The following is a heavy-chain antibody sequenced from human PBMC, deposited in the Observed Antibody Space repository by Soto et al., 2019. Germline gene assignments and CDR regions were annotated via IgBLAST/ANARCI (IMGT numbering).Heavy chain of an antibody. D-gene: IGHD2-2*01. Sequence: GESLKISCKGSGYIFTNSWIGWVRQMPGKGLEWMGIIYPGDSDTRYSPSFQGQDTISADKSITTAYLQWSSLTASDTAMYYCARLQAAMPAAAGMDVWGQGTAVTVSS. J-gene: IGHJ6*02. CDR1: GYIFTNSW. CDR3: ARLQAAMPAAAGMDV. CDR2: IYPGDSDT. V-gene: IGHV5-51*01.